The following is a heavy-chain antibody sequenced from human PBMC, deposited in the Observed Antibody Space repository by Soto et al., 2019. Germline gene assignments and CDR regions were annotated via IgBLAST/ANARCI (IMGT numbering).Heavy chain of an antibody. CDR3: ARAPRGNYGYPSYFDY. V-gene: IGHV4-4*02. Sequence: SETLSLTCAVSGGSISSSNWWSWVRQPPGKGLEWIGEIYHSGSTNYNPSLKSRVTISADKSKNQFSLKLSSVTAAVTAVYYCARAPRGNYGYPSYFDYWGQGTLVTVSS. CDR2: IYHSGST. CDR1: GGSISSSNW. J-gene: IGHJ4*02. D-gene: IGHD3-10*01.